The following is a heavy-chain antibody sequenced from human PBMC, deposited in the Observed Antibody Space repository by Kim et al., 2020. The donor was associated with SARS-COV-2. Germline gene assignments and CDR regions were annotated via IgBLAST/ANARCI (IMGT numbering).Heavy chain of an antibody. V-gene: IGHV1-3*01. CDR3: ARDGYDSDSAVDL. CDR1: GYTFTSYA. Sequence: ASVKVSCKASGYTFTSYAIHWVRQAPGQRLEWMGWISAAKGTTKSSQKFQGRVSITRDTSASTTYMELTRLTSEDTAVYYCARDGYDSDSAVDLWGQGTMVTVSS. D-gene: IGHD5-12*01. CDR2: ISAAKGTT. J-gene: IGHJ3*01.